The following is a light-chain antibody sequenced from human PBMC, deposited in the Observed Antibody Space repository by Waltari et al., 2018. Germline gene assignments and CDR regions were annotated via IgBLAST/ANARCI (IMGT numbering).Light chain of an antibody. J-gene: IGLJ3*02. CDR3: QTGGHGTWV. V-gene: IGLV4-69*01. CDR1: SGHSSKV. Sequence: QLVLTQSPSASASLGASVKLTCTLSSGHSSKVVAWPQQQPEKGPRYLMKVNSDGSHSKGDDIPDRFSGSSSGAERYLTISSLQSEDEADYYCQTGGHGTWVFGGGTKLTVL. CDR2: VNSDGSH.